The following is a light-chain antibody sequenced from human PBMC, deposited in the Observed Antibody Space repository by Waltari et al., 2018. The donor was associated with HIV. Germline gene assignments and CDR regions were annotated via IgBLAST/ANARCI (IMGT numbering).Light chain of an antibody. Sequence: AIRLTQSPSSFSASTGDAITITCRPSQAISTYLAWFQQKPGEAPHLLIYGASSLENGVPSRFSGSGSGTNFSLTISCLQSEDFATYFCQQYFTYPLTFGQGTRLDIK. J-gene: IGKJ5*01. CDR2: GAS. CDR3: QQYFTYPLT. CDR1: QAISTY. V-gene: IGKV1-8*01.